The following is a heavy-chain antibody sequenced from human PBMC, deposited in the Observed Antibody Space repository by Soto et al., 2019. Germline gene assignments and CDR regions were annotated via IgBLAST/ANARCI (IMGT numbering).Heavy chain of an antibody. CDR1: GFTFSSYA. V-gene: IGHV3-23*01. Sequence: GSLRLSCAASGFTFSSYAMSWVRQAPGKGLEWVSAISATGGSTYYADSGRGRLTISRDNSKNTLYLQMNSLRAEDTAVYYCAKHDYDSSGYGHGDFDYWGRGTLVTVSS. CDR3: AKHDYDSSGYGHGDFDY. CDR2: ISATGGST. D-gene: IGHD3-22*01. J-gene: IGHJ4*02.